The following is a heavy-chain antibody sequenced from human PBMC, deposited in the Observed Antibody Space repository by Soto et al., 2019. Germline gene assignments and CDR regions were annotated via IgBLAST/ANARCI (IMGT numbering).Heavy chain of an antibody. CDR2: INHSGST. J-gene: IGHJ4*02. CDR3: ARDKITGLFDY. CDR1: GGSFSGYY. Sequence: SETLSLTCAVYGGSFSGYYWTWIRQPPGTGLEWIGEINHSGSTNYNPSLKSRVTISVDTSKNQFSLKLTSVTAADTAVYYCARDKITGLFDYWGQGTVVTVAS. D-gene: IGHD2-8*02. V-gene: IGHV4-34*01.